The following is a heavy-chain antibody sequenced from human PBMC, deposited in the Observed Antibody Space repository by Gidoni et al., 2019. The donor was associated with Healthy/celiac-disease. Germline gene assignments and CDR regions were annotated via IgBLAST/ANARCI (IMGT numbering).Heavy chain of an antibody. CDR1: RSSLSNARMG. D-gene: IGHD4-17*01. Sequence: QVTLKDSDPALVKHTDTLTLTGTAPRSSLSNARMGVSWIRQPPGEALEWLAHIFSTDEKSYSTSLKHRLTISKDTSKRQVVLTMNNMDPVNTATYYCARMSYGGSADYFDYWGQGTLVTVSS. CDR2: IFSTDEK. V-gene: IGHV2-26*01. J-gene: IGHJ4*02. CDR3: ARMSYGGSADYFDY.